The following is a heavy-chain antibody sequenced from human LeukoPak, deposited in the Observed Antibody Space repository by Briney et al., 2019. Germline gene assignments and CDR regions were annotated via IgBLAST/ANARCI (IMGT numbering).Heavy chain of an antibody. J-gene: IGHJ4*02. V-gene: IGHV4-31*02. Sequence: LRLSCAASGFTFSSYAMSWIRQHPGKGLEWIGYIYFSGNTYYNPSLKSRVTISVDTSKNQFSLKLSSVTAADTAVYYCARVPSDYGVYYFDYWGQGALVTVSS. CDR1: GFTFSSYA. CDR3: ARVPSDYGVYYFDY. D-gene: IGHD4-17*01. CDR2: IYFSGNT.